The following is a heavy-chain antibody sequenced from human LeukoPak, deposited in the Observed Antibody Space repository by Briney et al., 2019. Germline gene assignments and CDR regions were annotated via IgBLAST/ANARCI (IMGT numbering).Heavy chain of an antibody. CDR3: ARLSVEMATMRGAFDI. J-gene: IGHJ3*02. CDR1: GGSFSGYY. Sequence: SETLSLTCAVYGGSFSGYYWSWIRQPPGKGLEWIGEINHSGSTNYNPSLKSRVTISVDTSKNQFSLKLSSVTAADTAVYYCARLSVEMATMRGAFDIWGQGTMVTVSS. V-gene: IGHV4-34*01. D-gene: IGHD5-24*01. CDR2: INHSGST.